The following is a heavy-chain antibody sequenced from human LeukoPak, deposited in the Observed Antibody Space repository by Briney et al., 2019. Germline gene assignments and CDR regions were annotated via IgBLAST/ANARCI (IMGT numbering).Heavy chain of an antibody. CDR1: GGSFSGYY. V-gene: IGHV4-34*01. Sequence: ASETLSLTCAVYGGSFSGYYWSWIRQPPGKGLEWIGEINHSGSTNYNPSLKSRVTISVDTSKNQFSLKLSSVTAADTAVYYCARDLYVYMDVWGKGTTVTVSS. J-gene: IGHJ6*03. D-gene: IGHD3-16*01. CDR2: INHSGST. CDR3: ARDLYVYMDV.